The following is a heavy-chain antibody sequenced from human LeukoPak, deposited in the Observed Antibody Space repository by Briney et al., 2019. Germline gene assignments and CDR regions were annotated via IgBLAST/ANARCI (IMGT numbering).Heavy chain of an antibody. CDR3: ARSPYDYVWGSYRLGPFDY. CDR2: IKQDESEK. Sequence: GGSLRLSCVFSGFAFSNYWMSWVRQAPGKGLEWVANIKQDESEKHYVDSVKGRFTISRDNAKNSLYLQMNSLRAEDTAVYYCARSPYDYVWGSYRLGPFDYWGQGTLVTVSS. J-gene: IGHJ4*02. V-gene: IGHV3-7*03. CDR1: GFAFSNYW. D-gene: IGHD3-16*02.